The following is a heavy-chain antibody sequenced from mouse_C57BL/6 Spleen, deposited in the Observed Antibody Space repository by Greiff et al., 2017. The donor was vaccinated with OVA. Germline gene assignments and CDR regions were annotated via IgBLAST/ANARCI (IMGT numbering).Heavy chain of an antibody. D-gene: IGHD1-1*01. Sequence: EVKLMESGGDLVKPGGSLKLSCAASGFTFSSYGMSWVRQTPDKRLEWVATISSGGSYTYYPDSVKGRFTISRDNAKNTLYLQMSSLKSEDTAMYYCARHITTAFDYWGQGTTLTVSS. CDR2: ISSGGSYT. V-gene: IGHV5-6*01. J-gene: IGHJ2*01. CDR3: ARHITTAFDY. CDR1: GFTFSSYG.